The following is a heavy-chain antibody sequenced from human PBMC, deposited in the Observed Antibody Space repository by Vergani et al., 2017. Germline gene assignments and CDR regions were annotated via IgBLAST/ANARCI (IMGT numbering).Heavy chain of an antibody. D-gene: IGHD3-10*01. CDR3: ARDLITMVRGVIKKVGAHPGY. Sequence: QVQLVQSGAEVKKPGASVKVSCKASGYTFTSYGISGVRQAPGQGLEWMGWISAYNGNTNYAQKHPGRVTMTTATSTSTAYMGLRSLRSDDTAVYYCARDLITMVRGVIKKVGAHPGYWGQGTLVTVSS. V-gene: IGHV1-18*04. CDR1: GYTFTSYG. CDR2: ISAYNGNT. J-gene: IGHJ4*02.